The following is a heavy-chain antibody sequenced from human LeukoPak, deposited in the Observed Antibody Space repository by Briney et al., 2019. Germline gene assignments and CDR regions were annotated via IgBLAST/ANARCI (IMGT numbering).Heavy chain of an antibody. D-gene: IGHD6-13*01. V-gene: IGHV3-7*01. CDR1: GFTFSSYW. Sequence: GGSLRLSCEVSGFTFSSYWMNWVRQAPGKGLEWVANIKQDGSDKYYVDCVKGRFTISRDNAKNSLYLQMNSLRAEDTAVYYCAIIPRAAAGPSARSPFHYWGQGTLVTVSS. CDR2: IKQDGSDK. CDR3: AIIPRAAAGPSARSPFHY. J-gene: IGHJ4*02.